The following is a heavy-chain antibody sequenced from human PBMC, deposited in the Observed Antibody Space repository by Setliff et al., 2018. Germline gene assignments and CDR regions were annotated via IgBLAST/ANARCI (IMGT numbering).Heavy chain of an antibody. CDR1: GYTLTKYY. D-gene: IGHD3-22*01. Sequence: ASVKVSCKASGYTLTKYYMHWVRQAPGQGLEWMGIINPTGGLTRYAQKFQGRVTMTRDTSTSTVYLEVSSLRSEDTAVYYCARDKGYDSSDYFYYYYYMDVWGKGTTVTVSS. CDR2: INPTGGLT. V-gene: IGHV1-46*01. CDR3: ARDKGYDSSDYFYYYYYMDV. J-gene: IGHJ6*03.